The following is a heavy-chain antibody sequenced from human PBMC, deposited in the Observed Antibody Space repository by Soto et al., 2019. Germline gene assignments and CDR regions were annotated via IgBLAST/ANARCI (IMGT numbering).Heavy chain of an antibody. CDR1: GFPFSDYY. CDR2: ITNSGSTK. V-gene: IGHV3-11*01. J-gene: IGHJ4*02. CDR3: ARTLAARFDY. D-gene: IGHD6-6*01. Sequence: PGGSLRLSCAASGFPFSDYYMSWIRQAPGKELEWVSHITNSGSTKYYADSVKGRFTISRDNAKNSLFLQMNSLRAEDTAVYYCARTLAARFDYWGQGTPVTVSS.